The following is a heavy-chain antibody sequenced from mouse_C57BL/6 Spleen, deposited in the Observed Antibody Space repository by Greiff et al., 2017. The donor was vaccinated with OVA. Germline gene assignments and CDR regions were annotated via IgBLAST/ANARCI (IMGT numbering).Heavy chain of an antibody. CDR1: GYTFTSYG. CDR2: IYPRSGNT. Sequence: VQLQQSGAELARPGASVKLSCKASGYTFTSYGISWVKQRTGQGLEWIGEIYPRSGNTYYNEKFKGKATLTADKSSSTAYMELRSLTSEDSAVYFCAREYCGSSYGTHFDYWGHGTTLTVSS. CDR3: AREYCGSSYGTHFDY. D-gene: IGHD1-1*01. J-gene: IGHJ2*01. V-gene: IGHV1-81*01.